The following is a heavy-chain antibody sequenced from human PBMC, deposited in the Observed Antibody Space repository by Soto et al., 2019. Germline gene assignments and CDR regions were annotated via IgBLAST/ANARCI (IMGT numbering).Heavy chain of an antibody. D-gene: IGHD3-22*01. CDR2: IYPGDSDT. CDR3: ARRGPNDYDSSGYQIDY. CDR1: GYRFTNYW. J-gene: IGHJ4*02. Sequence: PGESLKISCKGSGYRFTNYWIGWVRQMPGKGLEWMGIIYPGDSDTRYSPTFEGQVTISADKSITTAYLQWSSLKASDSAMYYCARRGPNDYDSSGYQIDYWGQGTLVTVSS. V-gene: IGHV5-51*01.